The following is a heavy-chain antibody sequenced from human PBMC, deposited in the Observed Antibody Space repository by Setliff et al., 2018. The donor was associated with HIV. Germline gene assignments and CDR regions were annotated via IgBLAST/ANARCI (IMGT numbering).Heavy chain of an antibody. J-gene: IGHJ4*02. CDR1: GLTFSNAW. CDR3: ARVLPYNSALDN. CDR2: LYGSGDS. D-gene: IGHD6-25*01. V-gene: IGHV3-66*02. Sequence: GGSLRLSCAASGLTFSNAWMNWVRQAPGKGLEWVSTLYGSGDSYHADSVKGRFTLSRDTSKNTMYLQMNSLRREDTAVYYCARVLPYNSALDNWGQGTLVTVSS.